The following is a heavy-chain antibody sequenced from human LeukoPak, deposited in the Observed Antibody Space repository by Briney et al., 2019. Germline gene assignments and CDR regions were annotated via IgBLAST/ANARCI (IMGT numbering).Heavy chain of an antibody. Sequence: SVKVSCKASGGTFSNYAISWVRQAPGQGLEWMGGIIPIFGTANYAQKFQGRVTITADESTSTAYMELSSLRSEDTAVYYCARYCSSTSCYQADYYYYGMDVWGQGTTVTVSS. D-gene: IGHD2-2*01. CDR2: IIPIFGTA. J-gene: IGHJ6*02. V-gene: IGHV1-69*13. CDR1: GGTFSNYA. CDR3: ARYCSSTSCYQADYYYYGMDV.